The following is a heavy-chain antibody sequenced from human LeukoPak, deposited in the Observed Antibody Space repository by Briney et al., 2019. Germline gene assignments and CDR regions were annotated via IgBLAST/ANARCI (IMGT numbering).Heavy chain of an antibody. CDR3: ARWVAVAASFDY. CDR1: GYTFTSYG. J-gene: IGHJ4*02. CDR2: ISAYNGNT. D-gene: IGHD6-19*01. Sequence: ASVKVSCTASGYTFTSYGISWVRQAPGQGLEWMGWISAYNGNTNYEQKLQGRVTMTTDTSTSTAYMELRSLRSDDTAVYYCARWVAVAASFDYWGQGTLVTVSS. V-gene: IGHV1-18*01.